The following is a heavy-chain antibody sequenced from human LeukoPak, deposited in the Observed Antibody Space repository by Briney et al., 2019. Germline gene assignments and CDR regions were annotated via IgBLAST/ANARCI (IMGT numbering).Heavy chain of an antibody. Sequence: SVKVTCKASGGTFSSYAISWVRQAPGQGLEWTGGIIPIFGTANYAQKFQGRVTITADESTSTAYMELSSLRSEDTAVYYCARISKTSEYFRHWGQGTLVTVSS. CDR3: ARISKTSEYFRH. CDR1: GGTFSSYA. CDR2: IIPIFGTA. J-gene: IGHJ1*01. V-gene: IGHV1-69*01.